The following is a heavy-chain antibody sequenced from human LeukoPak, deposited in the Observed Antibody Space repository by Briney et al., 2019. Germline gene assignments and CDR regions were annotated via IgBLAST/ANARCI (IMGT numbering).Heavy chain of an antibody. CDR1: GFTFSGYV. V-gene: IGHV3-21*01. Sequence: GGSLRLTCAASGFTFSGYVTTWVRQAPGKGLECVSSITFSSSHIYYADSVKGRFTISRDNSKNTLYLQMNSLRVEDTAVCYCAGTVVGATRPSPDYWGQGTLVTVSS. CDR3: AGTVVGATRPSPDY. D-gene: IGHD1-26*01. J-gene: IGHJ4*02. CDR2: ITFSSSHI.